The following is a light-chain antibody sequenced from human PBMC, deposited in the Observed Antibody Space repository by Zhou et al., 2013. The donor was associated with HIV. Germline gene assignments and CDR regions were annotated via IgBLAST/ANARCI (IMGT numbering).Light chain of an antibody. CDR1: QSLVHSDGNTY. V-gene: IGKV2-30*02. CDR3: MQGTHWPLA. J-gene: IGKJ1*01. Sequence: VVLTQSPLSLPVTLGQPASISCRSSQSLVHSDGNTYLSWFQQRPGQSPRRLIYNVSKRDSGVPDRFSGSGSGTDFTLKISRVEAEDVGLYFCMQGTHWPLAFGQGTKVEFK. CDR2: NVS.